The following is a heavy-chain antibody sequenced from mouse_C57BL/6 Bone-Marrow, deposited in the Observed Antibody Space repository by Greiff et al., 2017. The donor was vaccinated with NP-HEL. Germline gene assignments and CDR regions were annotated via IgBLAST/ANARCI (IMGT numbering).Heavy chain of an antibody. CDR3: ARDRGTLFYWYFDV. J-gene: IGHJ1*03. CDR1: GFTFSDYY. CDR2: INYDGSST. D-gene: IGHD3-3*01. Sequence: EVKLVESEGGLVQPGSSMKLSCTASGFTFSDYYMAWVRQVPEKGLEWVANINYDGSSTYYLDPLKSRFIISRDNAKNILYLQMSSLKSEDTATYYCARDRGTLFYWYFDVWGTGTTVTVAS. V-gene: IGHV5-16*01.